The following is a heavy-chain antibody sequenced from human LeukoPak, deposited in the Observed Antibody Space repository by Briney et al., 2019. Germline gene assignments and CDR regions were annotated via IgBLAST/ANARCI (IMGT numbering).Heavy chain of an antibody. D-gene: IGHD3-16*02. CDR1: GSSISSGGYY. V-gene: IGHV4-31*03. CDR3: ARDSFGGVIDY. Sequence: SETLSLTCTVSGSSISSGGYYWSWIRQHPGKGLEWIGYIYYSGSTYYNPSLKSRVTISVDTSKNQFSLKLSSVTAADTAVYYCARDSFGGVIDYWGQGTLVTVSS. CDR2: IYYSGST. J-gene: IGHJ4*02.